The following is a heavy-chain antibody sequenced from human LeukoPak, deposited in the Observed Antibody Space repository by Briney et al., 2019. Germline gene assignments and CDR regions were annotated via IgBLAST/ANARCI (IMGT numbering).Heavy chain of an antibody. D-gene: IGHD4-17*01. J-gene: IGHJ4*02. Sequence: GGSLRLSCAASGFTFSSYAMSWVRQAPGKGLEWVSVIYNAVTIHYADSVKGRFTISSDNSKNTVYLQMNSLRAEDTAVYYCILTTVTTSVEYWGQGTLVTVSS. CDR3: ILTTVTTSVEY. CDR1: GFTFSSYA. V-gene: IGHV3-23*03. CDR2: IYNAVTI.